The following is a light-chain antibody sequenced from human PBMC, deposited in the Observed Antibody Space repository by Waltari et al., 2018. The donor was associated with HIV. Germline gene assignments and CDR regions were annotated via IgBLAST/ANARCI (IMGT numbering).Light chain of an antibody. CDR2: DTS. V-gene: IGKV3-11*01. J-gene: IGKJ4*01. CDR3: QQRSNWPLT. Sequence: EIVLTQSPATLSLSPGERAPLSCRASQGISSYLAWFQQRPGQAPRLLLYDTSNRATGIPARFSGSGSGTDFTLTITSLEPEDFAVYYCQQRSNWPLTFGGGTKVEIK. CDR1: QGISSY.